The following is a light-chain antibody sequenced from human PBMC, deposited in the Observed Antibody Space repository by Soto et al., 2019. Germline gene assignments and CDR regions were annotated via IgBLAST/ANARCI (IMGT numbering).Light chain of an antibody. Sequence: DIQMTQSPSTLSASVGDRGTISCRASQGTSSYLAWFQQKPGRAPKLLIYGASTLQSGVPARFSGSGSGTDFTLTISNLQPEDFATYYCQQLNAYPLTFGQGTRLEIK. CDR1: QGTSSY. J-gene: IGKJ5*01. CDR3: QQLNAYPLT. CDR2: GAS. V-gene: IGKV1-9*01.